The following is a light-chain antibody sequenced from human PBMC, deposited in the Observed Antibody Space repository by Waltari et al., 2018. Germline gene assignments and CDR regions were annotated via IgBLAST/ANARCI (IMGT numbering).Light chain of an antibody. Sequence: DIQMTQSPSSLSASVGDRVTITCRASQSISSYLNWYQQKPGKAPKLLIFAASRLQNGVPSRFSCSRSGTDFTLTISSLQPEDFATYYCQQSYSTLSLTFGGGTKVEIK. CDR3: QQSYSTLSLT. CDR1: QSISSY. CDR2: AAS. J-gene: IGKJ4*01. V-gene: IGKV1-39*01.